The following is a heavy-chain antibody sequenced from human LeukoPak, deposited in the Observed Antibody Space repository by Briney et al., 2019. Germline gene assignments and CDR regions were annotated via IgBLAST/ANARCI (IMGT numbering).Heavy chain of an antibody. D-gene: IGHD3-22*01. CDR2: ISAYNGNT. CDR3: ARIYDSSAREPPDY. J-gene: IGHJ4*02. Sequence: ASVKVSCKASDYTFTSYGISWVRQAPGQGLEWMGWISAYNGNTNYAQKLQGRVTMTTDTSTSTAYMELRSLRSDDTAVYYCARIYDSSAREPPDYWGQGTLVTVSS. CDR1: DYTFTSYG. V-gene: IGHV1-18*01.